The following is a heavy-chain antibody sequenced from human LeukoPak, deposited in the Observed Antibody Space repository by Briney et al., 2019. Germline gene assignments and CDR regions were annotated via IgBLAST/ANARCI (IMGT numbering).Heavy chain of an antibody. CDR2: INPNSGGT. D-gene: IGHD3-10*01. V-gene: IGHV1-2*02. CDR3: ARSYYGSGTKDY. CDR1: GYTFTGYY. Sequence: ASVKVSCKASGYTFTGYYMHWVRQAPGQGLEWMGWINPNSGGTNYAQKFQGRVTMTRDKSISTAYMELSRLRSDDTAVYYCARSYYGSGTKDYWGQGTLVTVSS. J-gene: IGHJ4*02.